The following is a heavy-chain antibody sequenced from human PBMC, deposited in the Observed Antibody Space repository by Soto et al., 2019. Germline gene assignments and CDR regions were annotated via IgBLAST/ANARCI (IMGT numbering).Heavy chain of an antibody. CDR1: GFTFSSAW. CDR2: IKSKTDGGTT. V-gene: IGHV3-15*07. J-gene: IGHJ4*02. Sequence: EVQLVESGGGLVKPGGSLRLSCAASGFTFSSAWMHWVRQAPGKWLEWVGRIKSKTDGGTTDYAAPVKGRFTISRDDSYNTVYLQMNSLKTEDTAVYYCMSHIPVAGTYWGQGTLVTVSS. D-gene: IGHD6-19*01. CDR3: MSHIPVAGTY.